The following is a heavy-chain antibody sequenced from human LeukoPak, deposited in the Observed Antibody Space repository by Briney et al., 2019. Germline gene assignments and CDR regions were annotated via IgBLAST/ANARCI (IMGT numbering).Heavy chain of an antibody. Sequence: GGSLRLSCAASVFTLSSYWMTWVRQAPGKGLEWVVNIKQDGSEENYVDSVKGRFTISRDNAKNSLYLQMNSLRAEDTAVYYCARDGLGSAFDYWGQGTLVTVSS. D-gene: IGHD3/OR15-3a*01. CDR3: ARDGLGSAFDY. CDR1: VFTLSSYW. CDR2: IKQDGSEE. J-gene: IGHJ4*02. V-gene: IGHV3-7*01.